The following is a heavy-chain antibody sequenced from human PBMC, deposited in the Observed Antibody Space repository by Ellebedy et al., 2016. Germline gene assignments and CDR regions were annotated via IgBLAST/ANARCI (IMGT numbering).Heavy chain of an antibody. CDR3: AKDRVSGNGVYDAFDL. CDR1: GFTFSSYA. Sequence: GESLKISXAASGFTFSSYAMSWVRQAPGKGLEWVSSIGTNTDYSDSVKGRFTISRDDSKNTLYLQMNSLRAEDTAVYYCAKDRVSGNGVYDAFDLWGQGTMVTVSS. J-gene: IGHJ3*01. V-gene: IGHV3-23*01. D-gene: IGHD2-8*01. CDR2: IGTNT.